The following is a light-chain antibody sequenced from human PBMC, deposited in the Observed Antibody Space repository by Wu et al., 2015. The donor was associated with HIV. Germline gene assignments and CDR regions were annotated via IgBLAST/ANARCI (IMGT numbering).Light chain of an antibody. CDR1: QSISND. Sequence: EIVMTQSPATLYASPGQRATLSCWASQSISNDLAWYQHRPGRTPRLLIYAASTRVTGIPARFSGSGSGTEFTLTISSLESEDFALYYCQQYTDFWTFGQGTRGGNQT. CDR2: AAS. CDR3: QQYTDFWT. V-gene: IGKV3-15*01. J-gene: IGKJ1*01.